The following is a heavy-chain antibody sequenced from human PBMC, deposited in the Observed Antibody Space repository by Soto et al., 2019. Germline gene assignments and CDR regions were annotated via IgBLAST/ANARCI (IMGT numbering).Heavy chain of an antibody. CDR2: IWYDGSNK. J-gene: IGHJ4*02. Sequence: QVQLVESGGGVVQPGRSLRLSCEASGFTFSSYGMHWVRQAPGKGLEWVAVIWYDGSNKYHADSVKGRFTISRDNSKNKLYLQMNSLRAEDTAGYYCARDCAGYSSGWYQRGGFDYWGQGTLVTVSS. V-gene: IGHV3-33*01. D-gene: IGHD6-19*01. CDR3: ARDCAGYSSGWYQRGGFDY. CDR1: GFTFSSYG.